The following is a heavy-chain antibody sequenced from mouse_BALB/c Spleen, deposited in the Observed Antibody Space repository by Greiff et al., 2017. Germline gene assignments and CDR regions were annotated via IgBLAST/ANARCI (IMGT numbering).Heavy chain of an antibody. CDR2: IYPGDGST. Sequence: QVQLKESGSELVKPGALVKISCKASGYTFTSYDINWVKQRPGQGLEWIGWIYPGDGSTKYNEKFKGKATLTADKSSSTAYMQLSSLTSENSAVYFCAREGDYPFAYWGQGTLVTVSA. CDR1: GYTFTSYD. D-gene: IGHD5-5*01. J-gene: IGHJ3*01. V-gene: IGHV1S56*01. CDR3: AREGDYPFAY.